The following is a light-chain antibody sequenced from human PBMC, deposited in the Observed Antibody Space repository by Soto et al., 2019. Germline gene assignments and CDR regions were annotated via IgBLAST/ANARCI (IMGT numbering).Light chain of an antibody. CDR2: KNN. Sequence: QSALTQPPSASGTPGQRVTISCSGSSSNIGGNTVNWYQQLPGTAPKLLMYKNNQRPSGVPDRFSGSKSGTSASLAISGLQSEDEADYYCAAWDDTLNGRVFGGGTKLTVL. V-gene: IGLV1-44*01. J-gene: IGLJ3*02. CDR1: SSNIGGNT. CDR3: AAWDDTLNGRV.